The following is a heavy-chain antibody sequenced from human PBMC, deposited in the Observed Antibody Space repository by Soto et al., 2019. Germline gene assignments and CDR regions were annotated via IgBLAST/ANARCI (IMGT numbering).Heavy chain of an antibody. CDR3: ARIRALTYYYGMDV. V-gene: IGHV1-3*01. J-gene: IGHJ6*02. CDR2: INAGNGNT. CDR1: GYTFTSYA. D-gene: IGHD3-16*01. Sequence: ASVKVSCKASGYTFTSYAMHSVRQAPGQRLEWMGWINAGNGNTKYSQKFQGRVTITRDTSASTAYMELSSLRSEDTAVYYCARIRALTYYYGMDVWGQGTTVTVSS.